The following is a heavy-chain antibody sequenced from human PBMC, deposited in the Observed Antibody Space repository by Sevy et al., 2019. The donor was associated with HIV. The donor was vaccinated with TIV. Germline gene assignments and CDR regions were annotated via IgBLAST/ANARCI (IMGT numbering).Heavy chain of an antibody. CDR2: ISGSGGSS. J-gene: IGHJ4*02. CDR3: AKDLYYDNSLFDY. CDR1: EFRLSNYA. D-gene: IGHD3-22*01. V-gene: IGHV3-23*01. Sequence: GGSLRLSCVASEFRLSNYAMNWVRQAPGKGLEWVSGISGSGGSSYYADSVKGRFTISRDNSKNTRYLQMNSLRAEDTAMYYCAKDLYYDNSLFDYWGQGILVTVSS.